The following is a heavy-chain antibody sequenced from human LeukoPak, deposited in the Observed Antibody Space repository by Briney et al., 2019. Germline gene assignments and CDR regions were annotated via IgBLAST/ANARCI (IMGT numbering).Heavy chain of an antibody. Sequence: PSETLSLTCTVSGGSIGSSSYYWGWIRQPPGKGLEWIGSIYYSGSTYYNPSLKSRVTISVDTSKNQFSLKLSSVTAADTAVYYCARTTEGGYTYGYFYYYYMDVWGKGTTVTISS. V-gene: IGHV4-39*07. D-gene: IGHD5-18*01. CDR2: IYYSGST. J-gene: IGHJ6*03. CDR1: GGSIGSSSYY. CDR3: ARTTEGGYTYGYFYYYYMDV.